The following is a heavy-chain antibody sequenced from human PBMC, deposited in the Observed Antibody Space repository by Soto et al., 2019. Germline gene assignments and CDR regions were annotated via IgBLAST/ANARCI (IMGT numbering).Heavy chain of an antibody. V-gene: IGHV3-74*01. Sequence: TKEKVILSVSRINSDVSSTSYADSVKVLLTISRDNAKNTLYLQMNSLRAEDTAVYYCARDWFSRFFFQAEGGIRDTVPVSAFLLNRSSDL. CDR3: ARDWFSRFFFQAEGGIRDTVPVSAFLLNRSSDL. CDR2: INSDVSST. D-gene: IGHD2-15*01. J-gene: IGHJ2*01.